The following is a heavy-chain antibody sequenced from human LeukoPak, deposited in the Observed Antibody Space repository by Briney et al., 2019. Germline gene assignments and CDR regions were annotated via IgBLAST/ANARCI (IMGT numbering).Heavy chain of an antibody. J-gene: IGHJ3*02. D-gene: IGHD1-14*01. CDR3: ARDLNPQSIGMRAFDI. V-gene: IGHV1-46*01. CDR2: INPTTGST. Sequence: GASVKVSCKASGYTFTNFYLHWVRQAPGQGLEWMGIINPTTGSTTYAQKLQSRVTMTRDMSTSTVYMELSSLRPEDTAVYFCARDLNPQSIGMRAFDIWGQGTMVTASS. CDR1: GYTFTNFY.